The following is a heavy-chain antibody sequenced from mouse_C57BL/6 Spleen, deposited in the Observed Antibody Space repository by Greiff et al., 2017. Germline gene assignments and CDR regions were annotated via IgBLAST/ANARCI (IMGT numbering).Heavy chain of an antibody. CDR1: GFTFSDYG. Sequence: EVKLVESGGGLVKPGGSLKLSCAASGFTFSDYGMHWVRQAPEKGLEWVAYISSGSSTIYYADTVKGRFTISRDNAKNTLCLQMTSLRSEDTAMYYCARPGSSYWFAYWGQGTLVTVSA. D-gene: IGHD1-1*01. V-gene: IGHV5-17*01. CDR3: ARPGSSYWFAY. CDR2: ISSGSSTI. J-gene: IGHJ3*01.